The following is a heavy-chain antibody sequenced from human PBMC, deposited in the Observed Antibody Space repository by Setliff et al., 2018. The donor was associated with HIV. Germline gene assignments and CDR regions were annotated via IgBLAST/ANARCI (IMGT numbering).Heavy chain of an antibody. V-gene: IGHV4-34*01. CDR1: GGSFSVYY. CDR3: ARDGKSSFDY. J-gene: IGHJ4*02. CDR2: INHSGST. Sequence: SETLSLTCAVYGGSFSVYYWSWIRQPPGKGLEWIGEINHSGSTNYNPSLKSRVTISVDKSKNQFSLKLSSVTAADTAVYYCARDGKSSFDYWGQGTLVTVSS.